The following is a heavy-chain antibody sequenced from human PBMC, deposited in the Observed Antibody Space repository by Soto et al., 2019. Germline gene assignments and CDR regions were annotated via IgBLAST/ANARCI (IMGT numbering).Heavy chain of an antibody. Sequence: PSETLSLTCTVSGGSISSSSYYWGWMRQPPGKGLEWIGSIYYSGSTYYNPSLKSRVTISVDTSKNQFSLKLSSVTAADTAVYYCAGHPRYSYGYIFYYFDYWGQGTLVTVSS. CDR3: AGHPRYSYGYIFYYFDY. CDR1: GGSISSSSYY. D-gene: IGHD5-18*01. CDR2: IYYSGST. J-gene: IGHJ4*02. V-gene: IGHV4-39*01.